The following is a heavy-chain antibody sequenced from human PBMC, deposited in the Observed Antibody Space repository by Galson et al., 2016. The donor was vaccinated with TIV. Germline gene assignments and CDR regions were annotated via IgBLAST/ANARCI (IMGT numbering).Heavy chain of an antibody. CDR1: GYTFTSYG. V-gene: IGHV1-3*04. J-gene: IGHJ5*02. Sequence: QSGAEVKKPGESLKISCKASGYTFTSYGIHWMRQAPGQRLEWMGWINTATGYTKYSQTFQDRITITGDTSASTAYMELSSLRSEDTATYYCARLGYCSSMSCFQFDPWGQGTLVSVSS. CDR3: ARLGYCSSMSCFQFDP. CDR2: INTATGYT. D-gene: IGHD2-2*01.